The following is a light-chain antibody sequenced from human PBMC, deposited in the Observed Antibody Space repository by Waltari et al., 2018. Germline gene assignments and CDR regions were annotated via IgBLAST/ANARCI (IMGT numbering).Light chain of an antibody. V-gene: IGLV2-14*03. CDR3: TSYTSTNTVI. J-gene: IGLJ2*01. CDR2: DVT. CDR1: SSDIGGYNY. Sequence: QSALTQPASVSGSPGQSITISCTGTSSDIGGYNYVSWYQQHPGKAPKLMIYDVTKWPSGVSNRFSGSKSGITASLTSSGLQAEDEADYYCTSYTSTNTVIFGGGTKVTVL.